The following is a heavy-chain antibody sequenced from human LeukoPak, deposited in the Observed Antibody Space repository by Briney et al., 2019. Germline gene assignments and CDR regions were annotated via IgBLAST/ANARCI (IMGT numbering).Heavy chain of an antibody. D-gene: IGHD2-2*01. V-gene: IGHV3-7*01. CDR1: GIRFSALW. CDR2: INEDGSEK. J-gene: IGHJ4*02. Sequence: GGSLRLSCVASGIRFSALWMNWVRQAPGKRLELVASINEDGSEKYYVDSVKGRFTISRDNPKKSLYLQLNSLRVDDTAVYFCARDSDAYDYWGQGTLVTVSS. CDR3: ARDSDAYDY.